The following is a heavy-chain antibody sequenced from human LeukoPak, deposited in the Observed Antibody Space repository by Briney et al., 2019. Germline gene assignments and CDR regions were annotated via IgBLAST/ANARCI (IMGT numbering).Heavy chain of an antibody. V-gene: IGHV1-69*13. Sequence: GASVKVSCQVSGDNLSKSAVSWVRQAPGQGLEWMGGVIPISGGATYAQRFRGRVTLTADESTNIAYMELRSLSSDDTAVYFCARDREITTRPGGWFDPWGQGTLVTVSS. J-gene: IGHJ5*02. D-gene: IGHD6-6*01. CDR3: ARDREITTRPGGWFDP. CDR2: VIPISGGA. CDR1: GDNLSKSA.